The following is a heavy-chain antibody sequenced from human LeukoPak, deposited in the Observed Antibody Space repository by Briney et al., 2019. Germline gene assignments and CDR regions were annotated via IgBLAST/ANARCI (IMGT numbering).Heavy chain of an antibody. V-gene: IGHV4-4*07. J-gene: IGHJ6*02. CDR2: IYTSGST. CDR1: GGSISSYY. Sequence: SETLSLTCTVSGGSISSYYWSWIRQPAGKGLEWIGRIYTSGSTNYNPSLKSRVTMSVDTSKNQFSLKLSSVTAADTAVYYCARVGVVVDFDYYYGMDVWGQGTTVTVSS. D-gene: IGHD2-2*01. CDR3: ARVGVVVDFDYYYGMDV.